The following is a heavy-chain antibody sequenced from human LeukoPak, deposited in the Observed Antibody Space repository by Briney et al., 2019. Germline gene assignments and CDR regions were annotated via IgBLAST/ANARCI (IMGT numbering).Heavy chain of an antibody. V-gene: IGHV1-8*01. D-gene: IGHD1-26*01. J-gene: IGHJ4*02. CDR2: MYPNSGDT. CDR1: GYTFTTYD. CDR3: ARAYSGSYYGYYFDY. Sequence: ASVKVSCKASGYTFTTYDINWVRQATGQGLEWMGWMYPNSGDTGYAQKFQGRVTMTRDTSIGTAYLELSSLRSDDTAVYYCARAYSGSYYGYYFDYWGQGTLVTVSS.